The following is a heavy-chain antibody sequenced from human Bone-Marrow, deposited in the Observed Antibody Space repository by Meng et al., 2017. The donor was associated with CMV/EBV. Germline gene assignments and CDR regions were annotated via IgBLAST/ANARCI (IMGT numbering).Heavy chain of an antibody. Sequence: ASVKVSCKASGYTFTGYYMHWVRQAPGQGLEWMGWINPNSGGTNYAQKFQGRVTMTRDTSISTAYMELSRLRSDYTAVYYCARTSLDPLSGYWGYYYYYGMDVWGQGTTVTVSS. CDR1: GYTFTGYY. J-gene: IGHJ6*02. CDR3: ARTSLDPLSGYWGYYYYYGMDV. D-gene: IGHD3-9*01. CDR2: INPNSGGT. V-gene: IGHV1-2*02.